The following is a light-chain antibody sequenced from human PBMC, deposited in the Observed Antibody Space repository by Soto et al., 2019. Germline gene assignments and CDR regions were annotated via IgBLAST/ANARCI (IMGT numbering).Light chain of an antibody. J-gene: IGLJ1*01. V-gene: IGLV2-14*03. Sequence: QSVLTQPASVSGSPGQSITISCTGTISDVSGYNFVSWYQQYPGEAPKLMIYDVSNRPSGVSNRFSGSKSGNTASLTISGLQAEDEADYYCXSYTSSNTYVFGTGTKVTVL. CDR1: ISDVSGYNF. CDR2: DVS. CDR3: XSYTSSNTYV.